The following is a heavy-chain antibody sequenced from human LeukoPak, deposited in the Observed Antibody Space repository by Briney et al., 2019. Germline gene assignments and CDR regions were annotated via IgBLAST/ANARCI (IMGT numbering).Heavy chain of an antibody. CDR3: ARDGGIVGAKETWFDP. D-gene: IGHD1-26*01. CDR2: INPNSGGT. J-gene: IGHJ5*02. CDR1: GYTFTGYY. V-gene: IGHV1-2*02. Sequence: GASVKVSCKASGYTFTGYYMHWVRQAPGQGLEWMGWINPNSGGTNYAQKFQGRVTMTRDTSISTAYMELSRLRSDDTAVYYCARDGGIVGAKETWFDPWGQGTLVTVSS.